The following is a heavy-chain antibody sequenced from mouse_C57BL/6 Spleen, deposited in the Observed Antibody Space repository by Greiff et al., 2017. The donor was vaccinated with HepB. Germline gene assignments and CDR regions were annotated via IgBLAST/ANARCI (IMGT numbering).Heavy chain of an antibody. V-gene: IGHV5-9-1*02. CDR1: GFTFSSYA. CDR2: ISDGGDYI. CDR3: TREGYYSNFSMDY. D-gene: IGHD2-5*01. Sequence: EVMLVESGGGLVKPGGSLKLSCAASGFTFSSYAMSWVRQTPEKRLEWVATISDGGDYIYYADTVKGRFTVSRDNARNTLYLQMSSLKSEDTAMYYCTREGYYSNFSMDYWGQGTSVTVSS. J-gene: IGHJ4*01.